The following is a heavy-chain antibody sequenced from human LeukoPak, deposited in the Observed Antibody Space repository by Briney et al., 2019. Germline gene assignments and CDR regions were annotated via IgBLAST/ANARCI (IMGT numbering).Heavy chain of an antibody. CDR2: IYYSGTT. D-gene: IGHD4-17*01. V-gene: IGHV4-59*08. CDR3: ARRSTYGFFDY. CDR1: GGSINTYY. Sequence: SETLSLTCSVSGGSINTYYWTWIRLSPGKGLDWIGYIYYSGTTNYNPSLKSRVSMSVDTSRNQFSLRLSSVTAADTALYYCARRSTYGFFDYWGQGTLVTVSS. J-gene: IGHJ4*02.